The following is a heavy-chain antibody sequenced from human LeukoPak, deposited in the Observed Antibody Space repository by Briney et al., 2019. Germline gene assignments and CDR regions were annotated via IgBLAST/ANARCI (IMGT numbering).Heavy chain of an antibody. CDR3: ARSTYYDYVWGSYRYTLSFDY. J-gene: IGHJ4*02. CDR1: GYTFTGYY. CDR2: INPNSGGT. V-gene: IGHV1-2*04. D-gene: IGHD3-16*02. Sequence: ASVKVSCKASGYTFTGYYMHWVRQAPGQGLEWMGWINPNSGGTNYAQKFQGWVTMTRDTSISTAYMELSRLRSDDTAVYYCARSTYYDYVWGSYRYTLSFDYWGQGTLVTVS.